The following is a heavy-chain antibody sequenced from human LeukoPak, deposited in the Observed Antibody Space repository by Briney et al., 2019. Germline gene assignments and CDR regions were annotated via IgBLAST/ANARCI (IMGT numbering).Heavy chain of an antibody. CDR2: IYGSGSEI. J-gene: IGHJ4*02. Sequence: GGSLRLSCAASGLTFSTYSMTWVRQRPGKELEWVSSIYGSGSEIFYADSVKGRFTISRDNSNNMLYLQMNSLRAEDSAVYFCAKDIVPDSGWDFDYWGQGTLVTVSS. CDR1: GLTFSTYS. CDR3: AKDIVPDSGWDFDY. V-gene: IGHV3-23*05. D-gene: IGHD6-19*01.